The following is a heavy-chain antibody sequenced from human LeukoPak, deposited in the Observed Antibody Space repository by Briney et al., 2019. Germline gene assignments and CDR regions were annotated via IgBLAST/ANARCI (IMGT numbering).Heavy chain of an antibody. V-gene: IGHV4-39*01. CDR3: ARHVPTTGYSSSWYNHDAFDI. J-gene: IGHJ3*02. Sequence: ETLSLTCTVSGGSINSSSYYWGWIRQPPGKGLEWIGSIYYSGSTYYNPSLKSRVTISVDTSKNQFSLKLSSVTAADTAVYYCARHVPTTGYSSSWYNHDAFDIWGQGTMVTVSS. D-gene: IGHD6-13*01. CDR1: GGSINSSSYY. CDR2: IYYSGST.